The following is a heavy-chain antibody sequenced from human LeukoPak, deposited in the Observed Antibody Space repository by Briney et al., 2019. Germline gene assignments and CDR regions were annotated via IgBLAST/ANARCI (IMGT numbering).Heavy chain of an antibody. V-gene: IGHV3-23*01. CDR1: GFTFSDYA. CDR2: IGDSGGTT. D-gene: IGHD6-19*01. J-gene: IGHJ4*02. CDR3: SRSSSGWYTFDY. Sequence: GGSLRLSCAASGFTFSDYAMTWVRQAPGKGLEWVSSIGDSGGTTKYTDSVKGRFTISRDNFKNTLFLQMNSLRAEDTAVYHCSRSSSGWYTFDYWGQGSLVTVSS.